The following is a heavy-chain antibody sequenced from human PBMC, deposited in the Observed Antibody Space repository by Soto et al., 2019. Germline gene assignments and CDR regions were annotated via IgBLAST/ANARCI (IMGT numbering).Heavy chain of an antibody. D-gene: IGHD2-2*01. CDR2: INHSGST. V-gene: IGHV4-34*01. J-gene: IGHJ6*03. Sequence: SETLSLTCAVYGGSFSGYYWSWIRQPPGKGLEWIGEINHSGSTNYNPSLKSRVTISVDTSKNQLSKKLRSVTAADMAVYYCARKGSDCSSTSCYYYYYMDVWGKGTTVT. CDR1: GGSFSGYY. CDR3: ARKGSDCSSTSCYYYYYMDV.